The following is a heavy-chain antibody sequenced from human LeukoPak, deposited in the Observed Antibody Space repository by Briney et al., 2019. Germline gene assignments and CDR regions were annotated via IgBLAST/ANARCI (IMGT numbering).Heavy chain of an antibody. CDR3: AKGPDSSGYYSLDY. V-gene: IGHV3-30*18. CDR1: GFTFSNYN. D-gene: IGHD3-22*01. CDR2: ISYDGSNK. J-gene: IGHJ4*02. Sequence: PGGSLRLSCAASGFTFSNYNMHWVRQAPGTGLERGAVISYDGSNKYYADSVKGRFTISRDNSKNTLYLQMNSLRAEDTTVYYCAKGPDSSGYYSLDYWGQGTLVTVSS.